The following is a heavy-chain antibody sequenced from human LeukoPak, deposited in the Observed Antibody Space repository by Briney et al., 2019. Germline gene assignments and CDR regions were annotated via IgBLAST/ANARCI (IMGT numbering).Heavy chain of an antibody. CDR3: TRVRLGAATRYFDY. V-gene: IGHV3-72*01. Sequence: GGSLRLSCAASGFSFSDHYMDWVRLAPGKGLEWVGRIKNKANSYGTDYAASVKGRFTLSRDDSKDSLHLQMNSLRSEDTALYYCTRVRLGAATRYFDYWGQGTLVTVSS. D-gene: IGHD1-26*01. CDR1: GFSFSDHY. J-gene: IGHJ4*02. CDR2: IKNKANSYGT.